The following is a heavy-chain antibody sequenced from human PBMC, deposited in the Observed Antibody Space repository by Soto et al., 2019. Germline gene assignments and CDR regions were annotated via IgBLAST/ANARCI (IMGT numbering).Heavy chain of an antibody. V-gene: IGHV4-59*01. J-gene: IGHJ6*03. D-gene: IGHD3-3*01. CDR3: ARAITIFGVDSPDDYYYYMDV. Sequence: SETLSLTCTVSGGSISSYYWSWIRQPPGKGLEWIGYIYYSGSTNYNPSLKSRVTISVGTSKNQFSLKLSSVTAADTAVYYCARAITIFGVDSPDDYYYYMDVWGKGSTVTVSS. CDR1: GGSISSYY. CDR2: IYYSGST.